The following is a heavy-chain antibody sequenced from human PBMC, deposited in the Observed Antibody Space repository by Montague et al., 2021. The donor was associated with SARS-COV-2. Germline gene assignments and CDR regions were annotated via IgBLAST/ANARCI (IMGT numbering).Heavy chain of an antibody. D-gene: IGHD4-17*01. Sequence: YNPSLKSRVTISVDTSKNQFSLKLSSVTAADTAVYYCARDYGGYGAGYYYGMDVWGQGSTFT. CDR3: ARDYGGYGAGYYYGMDV. V-gene: IGHV4-39*07. J-gene: IGHJ6*01.